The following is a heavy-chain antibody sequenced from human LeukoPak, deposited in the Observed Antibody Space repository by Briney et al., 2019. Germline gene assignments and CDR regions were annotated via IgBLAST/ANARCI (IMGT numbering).Heavy chain of an antibody. CDR3: AKDGDSSGYYYPFDY. V-gene: IGHV3-9*01. D-gene: IGHD3-22*01. CDR1: GFTFDDYA. CDR2: ISWNSGSI. Sequence: PGGSLRLSCAASGFTFDDYAMHWVRQAPGKGLEWVSGISWNSGSIGYADSVKGRFTISRDNAKNSLYLQMNSLRAEDTALYYCAKDGDSSGYYYPFDYWGQGTLVTVSS. J-gene: IGHJ4*02.